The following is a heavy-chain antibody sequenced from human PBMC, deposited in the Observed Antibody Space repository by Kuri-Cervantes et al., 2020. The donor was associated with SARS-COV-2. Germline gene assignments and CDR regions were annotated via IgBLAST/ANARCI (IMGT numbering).Heavy chain of an antibody. J-gene: IGHJ6*02. CDR2: INHSGST. Sequence: ESLKISCTVSGGSISSSSYYWGWIRQPPGKGLEWIGEINHSGSTNYNPSLKSRVTISVDTSKNQFSLKLSSVTAADTAVYYCARRQMYCTNGVCPGTSGNYGMDVWGQGTTVTVSS. V-gene: IGHV4-39*07. D-gene: IGHD2-8*01. CDR1: GGSISSSSYY. CDR3: ARRQMYCTNGVCPGTSGNYGMDV.